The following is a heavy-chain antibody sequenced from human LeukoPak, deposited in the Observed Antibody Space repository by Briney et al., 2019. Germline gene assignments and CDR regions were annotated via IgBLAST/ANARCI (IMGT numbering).Heavy chain of an antibody. Sequence: PGGSLRLSCVASAFTFSSYSMNWVRQAPGKGLEWVSSISSSGSYIYYADSVKGRFTISRDNAKNSLYLQMNSLRAEDTALYYCARTRWQQDYWGQGTLVTVSS. V-gene: IGHV3-21*04. CDR1: AFTFSSYS. CDR2: ISSSGSYI. J-gene: IGHJ4*02. CDR3: ARTRWQQDY. D-gene: IGHD6-13*01.